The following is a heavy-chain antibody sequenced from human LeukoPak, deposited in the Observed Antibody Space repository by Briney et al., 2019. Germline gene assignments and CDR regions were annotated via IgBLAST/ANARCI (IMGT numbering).Heavy chain of an antibody. D-gene: IGHD3-22*01. CDR3: ARSSGPAGYFDC. V-gene: IGHV4-30-4*01. Sequence: SQTLSLTCTVSGDSISSGDYYWSWIRQPPGKGLAWIGYISYSGSTYYNPSLKSRVTISVDTSKNQFSLKLSSVTAADTAVYYCARSSGPAGYFDCWGQGTLVTVSS. J-gene: IGHJ4*02. CDR2: ISYSGST. CDR1: GDSISSGDYY.